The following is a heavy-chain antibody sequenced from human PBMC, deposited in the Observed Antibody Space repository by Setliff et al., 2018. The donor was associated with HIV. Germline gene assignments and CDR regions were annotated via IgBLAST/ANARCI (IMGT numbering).Heavy chain of an antibody. CDR3: AREGKTALVTKYFDY. CDR2: IDYSGSA. V-gene: IGHV4-31*11. D-gene: IGHD5-18*01. Sequence: SETLSLTCAVSGVSITSATYYWSWIRHSPGKGLEWIGYIDYSGSAFYNPSLKSRLTIPRDASKNQFSLRMKSVTAADTAVYYCAREGKTALVTKYFDYWGQGTLVTVSS. CDR1: GVSITSATYY. J-gene: IGHJ4*02.